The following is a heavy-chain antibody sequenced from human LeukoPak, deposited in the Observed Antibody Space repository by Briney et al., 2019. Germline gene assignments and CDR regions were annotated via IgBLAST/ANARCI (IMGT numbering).Heavy chain of an antibody. J-gene: IGHJ4*02. Sequence: GGSLRLSCVASGFTFSDYEMNWVRQAPGKGLEWISYIRNSGTTTFYADSVKGRFTVPRDNAKNSLYLQMNSLRAEDTAVYYCARRTDSSGYYLDYWGQGTLVTVSS. D-gene: IGHD3-22*01. CDR2: IRNSGTTT. CDR3: ARRTDSSGYYLDY. V-gene: IGHV3-48*03. CDR1: GFTFSDYE.